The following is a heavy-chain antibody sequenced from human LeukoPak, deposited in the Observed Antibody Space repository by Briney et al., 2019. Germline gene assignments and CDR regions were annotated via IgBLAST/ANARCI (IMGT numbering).Heavy chain of an antibody. CDR2: ISSSSSYI. D-gene: IGHD1-26*01. CDR3: ARDEIVVGATPFDY. CDR1: GFTFSSYS. V-gene: IGHV3-21*01. Sequence: PGGSLRLPCAASGFTFSSYSMNWVRQAPGKGLEWVSSISSSSSYIYYADSVKGRFTISRDNAKNSLYLQMNSLRAEDTAVYYCARDEIVVGATPFDYWGQGTLVTVSS. J-gene: IGHJ4*02.